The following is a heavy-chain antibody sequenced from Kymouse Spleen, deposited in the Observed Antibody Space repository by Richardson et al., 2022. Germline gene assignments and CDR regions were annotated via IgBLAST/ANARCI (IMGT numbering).Heavy chain of an antibody. CDR3: ARGFSGSPYFDY. Sequence: QVQLQQWGAGLLKPSETLSLTCAVYGGSFSGYYWSWIRQPPGKGLEWIGEINHSGSTNYNPSLKSRVTISVDTSKNQFSLKLSSVTAADTAVYYCARGFSGSPYFDYWGQGTLVTVSS. V-gene: IGHV4-34*01. CDR2: INHSGST. J-gene: IGHJ4*02. D-gene: IGHD3-10*01. CDR1: GGSFSGYY.